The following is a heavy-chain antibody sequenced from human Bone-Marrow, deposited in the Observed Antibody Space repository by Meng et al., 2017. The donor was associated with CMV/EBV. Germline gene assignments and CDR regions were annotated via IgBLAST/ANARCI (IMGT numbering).Heavy chain of an antibody. V-gene: IGHV3-53*01. D-gene: IGHD3-22*01. CDR1: GFTFSSYS. Sequence: GESLKISCAASGFTFSSYSMNWVRQAPGKGLEWVSVIYSGGSTYYADSVKGRFTISRDNSKNTLYLQMNSLRAEDTAVYYCARSMYYYDSSGPYDYWGQGTLVTVSS. CDR3: ARSMYYYDSSGPYDY. CDR2: IYSGGST. J-gene: IGHJ4*02.